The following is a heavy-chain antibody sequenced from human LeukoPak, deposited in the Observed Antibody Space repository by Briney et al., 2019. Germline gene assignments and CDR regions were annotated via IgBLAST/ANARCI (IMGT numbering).Heavy chain of an antibody. CDR1: GGSISSSSYY. D-gene: IGHD1-26*01. Sequence: SETLCLTCTVSGGSISSSSYYWDWIRQPPEKGLEWIGSIYYSGSTYYNPSLKSRVTIAVDTSKSQFSLKLSSVTAADTALYYCARHAPVGATDYWGQGTLVTVSS. CDR3: ARHAPVGATDY. CDR2: IYYSGST. J-gene: IGHJ4*02. V-gene: IGHV4-39*01.